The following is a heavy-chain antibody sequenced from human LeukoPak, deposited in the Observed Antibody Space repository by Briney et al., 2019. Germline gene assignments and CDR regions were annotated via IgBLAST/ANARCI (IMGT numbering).Heavy chain of an antibody. J-gene: IGHJ4*02. Sequence: PGGTLRLSCSASGFTFCSYAMHWVRQAPGKGLKYLSAISSNGGRKHYADNVKGGFSVSRDNSKVPVYLQMSSLRAEDTTVYYGVKAVNYDILTGYYNVPPFYYWGQGTLVTVSS. V-gene: IGHV3-64D*06. CDR2: ISSNGGRK. D-gene: IGHD3-9*01. CDR3: VKAVNYDILTGYYNVPPFYY. CDR1: GFTFCSYA.